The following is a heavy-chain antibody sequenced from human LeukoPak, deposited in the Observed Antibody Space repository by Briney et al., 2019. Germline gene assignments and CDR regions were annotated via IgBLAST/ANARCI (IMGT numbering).Heavy chain of an antibody. CDR1: GFTFSSYA. J-gene: IGHJ4*02. CDR2: ISGSGGST. CDR3: ANGHCSGGSCYYFDY. D-gene: IGHD2-15*01. Sequence: SGGSLRLSCAASGFTFSSYAMSWVRQDPGKGLECVSDISGSGGSTYYADSVKGRFTISRDNSKNTLYLQMNSLRAEDTAVYYCANGHCSGGSCYYFDYWGQGTLVTVSS. V-gene: IGHV3-23*01.